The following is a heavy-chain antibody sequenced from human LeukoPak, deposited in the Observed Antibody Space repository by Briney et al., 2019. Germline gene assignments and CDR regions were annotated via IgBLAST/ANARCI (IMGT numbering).Heavy chain of an antibody. J-gene: IGHJ4*02. D-gene: IGHD3-9*01. Sequence: ASVKVSCKASGYTFTGYYMHWVRQAPGQGLEWMGWINPNSGGTNYAQEFQGRVTMTRDTSISTAYMELSRLRSDDTAVYYCARTFGNILTGYYPDYWGQGTLVTVSS. CDR3: ARTFGNILTGYYPDY. CDR1: GYTFTGYY. CDR2: INPNSGGT. V-gene: IGHV1-2*02.